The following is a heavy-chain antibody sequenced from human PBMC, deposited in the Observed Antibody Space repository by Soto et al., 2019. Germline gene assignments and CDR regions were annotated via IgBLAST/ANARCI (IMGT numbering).Heavy chain of an antibody. V-gene: IGHV3-23*01. CDR2: ISGGGGST. CDR1: GFTFSSYA. D-gene: IGHD3-10*01. J-gene: IGHJ4*02. CDR3: TKHYASGNYYAPLDF. Sequence: PGGSLRLSCAASGFTFSSYAMSWVRQAPGKGLEWVSGISGGGGSTNYPDSVKGRFTISRDNSKNTLYLQMNSLRAEDTAVYYCTKHYASGNYYAPLDFWGQGALVTVSS.